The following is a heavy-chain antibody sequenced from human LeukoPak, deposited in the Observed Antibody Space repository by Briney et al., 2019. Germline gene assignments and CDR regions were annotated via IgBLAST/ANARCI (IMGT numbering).Heavy chain of an antibody. Sequence: VASVKVSCKTSGYTFSDHYMRWVRQAPGQGLEWMGWINPNGGGVDYAQTVQGRVTMTSDTSIRTAYMELSRLRSDDTAVYYCAREYNYGYYGYWGQGTQGTVSS. J-gene: IGHJ4*02. V-gene: IGHV1-2*02. CDR3: AREYNYGYYGY. CDR2: INPNGGGV. D-gene: IGHD5-18*01. CDR1: GYTFSDHY.